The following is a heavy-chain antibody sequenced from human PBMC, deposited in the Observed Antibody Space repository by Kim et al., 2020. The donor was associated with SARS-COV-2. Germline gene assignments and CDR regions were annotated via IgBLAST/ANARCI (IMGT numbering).Heavy chain of an antibody. J-gene: IGHJ3*02. Sequence: GGSLRLSCAASGFTFDDYAMHWVRQAPGKGLEWVSLISGDGGSTYYADSVKGRFTISRDNSKNSLYLQMNSLRTEDTALYYCAKPVVVSSRVAPGWLDAHDAFDIWGQGTMVTVSS. CDR3: AKPVVVSSRVAPGWLDAHDAFDI. D-gene: IGHD2-2*01. V-gene: IGHV3-43*02. CDR2: ISGDGGST. CDR1: GFTFDDYA.